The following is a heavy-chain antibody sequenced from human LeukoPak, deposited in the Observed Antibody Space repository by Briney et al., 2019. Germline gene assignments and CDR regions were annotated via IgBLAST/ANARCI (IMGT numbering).Heavy chain of an antibody. CDR2: IGAYNGNT. CDR1: GYTFTSYG. V-gene: IGHV1-18*01. CDR3: ARGGGTLGYCSSTSCYMDV. Sequence: KPGASVKVSCKASGYTFTSYGISWVRQAPGQGLEWMGWIGAYNGNTNYAQKLQGRVTMTTDTSTSTAYMELRSLRSDDTAVYYCARGGGTLGYCSSTSCYMDVWGKGTTVTVSS. J-gene: IGHJ6*04. D-gene: IGHD2-2*01.